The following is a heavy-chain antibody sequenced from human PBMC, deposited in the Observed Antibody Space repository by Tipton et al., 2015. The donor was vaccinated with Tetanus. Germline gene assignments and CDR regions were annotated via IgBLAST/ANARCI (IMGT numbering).Heavy chain of an antibody. CDR3: AHSPGYSSSWRTLDAFDI. CDR2: IYWNDDK. Sequence: LVKPTQTLTLTCTFSGVSLSTSGVGVGWIRQPPGKALEWLALIYWNDDKRYSPSLKSRLTITKDTSKNQVVLTMTNMDPVDPATYYCAHSPGYSSSWRTLDAFDIWGQGTMVTVSS. CDR1: GVSLSTSGVG. J-gene: IGHJ3*02. D-gene: IGHD6-13*01. V-gene: IGHV2-5*01.